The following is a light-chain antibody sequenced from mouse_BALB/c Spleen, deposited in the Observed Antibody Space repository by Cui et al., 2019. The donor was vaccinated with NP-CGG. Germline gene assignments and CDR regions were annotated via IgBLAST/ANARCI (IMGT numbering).Light chain of an antibody. V-gene: IGLV1*01. Sequence: QAVVTSEFAPTTSPGETVTLTCRSSTGAVITSNYANWVQEKPDHLFTGLIGGTNNRAPGVPARFSGSLIGDKAALTITGAQTEDEAIYFCALWYSNHWVFGGGTKLTVL. CDR2: GTN. CDR1: TGAVITSNY. CDR3: ALWYSNHWV. J-gene: IGLJ1*01.